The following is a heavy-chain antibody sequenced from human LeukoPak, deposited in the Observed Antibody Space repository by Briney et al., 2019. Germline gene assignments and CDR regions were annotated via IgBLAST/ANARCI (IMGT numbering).Heavy chain of an antibody. Sequence: GGSLRLSCAASGFTFSSYAMSWVRHAPGKGLEWVSGISGSGASTYYADSVKGRFTISRDNSKNTLYLQMNSLRAEDTAVYSCAKETDYNYIYYFDYWGQGTLVTVSS. D-gene: IGHD5-24*01. CDR2: ISGSGAST. J-gene: IGHJ4*02. V-gene: IGHV3-23*01. CDR1: GFTFSSYA. CDR3: AKETDYNYIYYFDY.